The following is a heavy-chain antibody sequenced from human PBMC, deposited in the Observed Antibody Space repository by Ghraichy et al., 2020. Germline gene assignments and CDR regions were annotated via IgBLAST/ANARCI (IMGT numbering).Heavy chain of an antibody. CDR3: ARVAGWLLLRGYFDY. D-gene: IGHD5-24*01. V-gene: IGHV4-34*01. Sequence: SETLSLTCAVYVGSFSGYYWSWIRQPPGKGLEWIGEINHSGSTNYNPSLKSRVTISVDTSKNQFSLKLSSVTAADTAVYYCARVAGWLLLRGYFDYWGQGTLVTVSS. J-gene: IGHJ4*02. CDR2: INHSGST. CDR1: VGSFSGYY.